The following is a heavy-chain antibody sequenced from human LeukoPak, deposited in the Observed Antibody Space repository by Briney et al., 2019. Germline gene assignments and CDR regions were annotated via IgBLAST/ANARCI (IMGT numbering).Heavy chain of an antibody. Sequence: GGSLRLSCAGSGFTVSSNYMSWVRQAPGKGLEWVSVLYSGGTILYADSVKGRFTISRDISKNMLFLQMNSLRADDTAVYYCARGAISSWYEDWGQGTLVTVSS. CDR2: LYSGGTI. CDR1: GFTVSSNY. CDR3: ARGAISSWYED. V-gene: IGHV3-66*01. J-gene: IGHJ4*02. D-gene: IGHD6-13*01.